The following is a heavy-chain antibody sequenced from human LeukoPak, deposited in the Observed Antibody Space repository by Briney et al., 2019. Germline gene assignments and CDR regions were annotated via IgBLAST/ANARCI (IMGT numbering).Heavy chain of an antibody. J-gene: IGHJ4*02. CDR2: ISYDGSNK. V-gene: IGHV3-30-3*01. CDR1: GFTFSNAW. Sequence: GGSLRLSCAASGFTFSNAWMSWVRQAPGKGLEWVAVISYDGSNKYYADSVKGRFTISRDNSKNTLYLQMNSLRAEDTAVYYCLLIAHDYWGQGTLVTVSS. CDR3: LLIAHDY.